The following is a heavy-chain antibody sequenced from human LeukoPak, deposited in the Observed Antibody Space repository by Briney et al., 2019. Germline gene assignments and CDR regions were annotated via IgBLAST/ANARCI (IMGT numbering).Heavy chain of an antibody. CDR1: GFSVSSTY. Sequence: PGGSLRLSCAVSGFSVSSTYMTWVRQAPGKGLEWVSITYSDGNTYYAESVRGRFTVSRGYSKNTLYLQMNSLRAEDTAVYYCARDRGYYYYMDVWGKGTTVTVSS. CDR2: TYSDGNT. V-gene: IGHV3-53*01. J-gene: IGHJ6*03. CDR3: ARDRGYYYYMDV. D-gene: IGHD3-10*01.